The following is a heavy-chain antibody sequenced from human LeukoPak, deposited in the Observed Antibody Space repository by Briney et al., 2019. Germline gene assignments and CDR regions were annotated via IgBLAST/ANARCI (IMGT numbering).Heavy chain of an antibody. CDR2: IKQDGSEK. CDR1: GFTFSSRDW. CDR3: ARDIKIAALFDY. D-gene: IGHD2-15*01. Sequence: PGGSLRLSCVASGFTFSSRDWMTWVRQAPGKGLEWVANIKQDGSEKYYVDSVKGRFTTSRDNAKNSLYLQMNSLRAEDTAVYYCARDIKIAALFDYWGQGTLVTVSS. V-gene: IGHV3-7*01. J-gene: IGHJ4*02.